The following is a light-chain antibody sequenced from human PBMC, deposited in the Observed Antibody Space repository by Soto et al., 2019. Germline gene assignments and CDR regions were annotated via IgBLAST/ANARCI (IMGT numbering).Light chain of an antibody. J-gene: IGLJ2*01. Sequence: QPVLTHPPSASGNPGQRVTISCSGSSSNIGSNYVFWYQHLPGTAPKLLIYRNNQRPSGVPDRFSGSKSGTSASLAISGLRSEDETDYYCAAWDDSLSGVVFGGGTKLTVL. V-gene: IGLV1-47*01. CDR3: AAWDDSLSGVV. CDR2: RNN. CDR1: SSNIGSNY.